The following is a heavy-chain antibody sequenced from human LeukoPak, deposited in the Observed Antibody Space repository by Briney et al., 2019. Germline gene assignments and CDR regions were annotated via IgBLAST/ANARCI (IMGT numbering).Heavy chain of an antibody. CDR2: IIPIFGTA. V-gene: IGHV1-69*13. CDR3: ARPRYCSSTSCPDAFDI. CDR1: GGTFSSYA. Sequence: SVKVSCKASGGTFSSYAISGVRQAPGQGLEWMGGIIPIFGTANYAQKFQGRVTITADESTSTAYMELSSLRSEDTAVYYCARPRYCSSTSCPDAFDIWGQGTMVTVSS. D-gene: IGHD2-2*01. J-gene: IGHJ3*02.